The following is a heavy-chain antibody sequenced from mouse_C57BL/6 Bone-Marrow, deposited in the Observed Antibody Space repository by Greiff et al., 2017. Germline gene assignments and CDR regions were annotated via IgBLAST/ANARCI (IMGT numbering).Heavy chain of an antibody. CDR3: AKRLRRWYYFDY. D-gene: IGHD1-2*01. J-gene: IGHJ2*01. CDR1: GYTFTSYG. CDR2: IYPRSGNT. V-gene: IGHV1-81*01. Sequence: VQLQQSGAELARPGASVKLSCKASGYTFTSYGISWVKQRTGQGLEWIGEIYPRSGNTYYNEKFKGKATLTADKSSSTVYMELRRLTSEDSAVYFCAKRLRRWYYFDYWGQGTTLPVSS.